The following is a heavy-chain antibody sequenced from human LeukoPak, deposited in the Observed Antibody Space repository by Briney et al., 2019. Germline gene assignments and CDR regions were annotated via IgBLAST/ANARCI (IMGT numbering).Heavy chain of an antibody. J-gene: IGHJ4*02. CDR1: GFTVSSNY. Sequence: GGSLRLSCAASGFTVSSNYMSWVRQAPGKGLEWVSVIYSGGSTYYADSVKGRFTISRDNSKNTLYLRMNSLRAEDTAVYYCARVGSSSWYALGYFDYWGQGTLVTVSS. V-gene: IGHV3-53*01. CDR3: ARVGSSSWYALGYFDY. D-gene: IGHD6-13*01. CDR2: IYSGGST.